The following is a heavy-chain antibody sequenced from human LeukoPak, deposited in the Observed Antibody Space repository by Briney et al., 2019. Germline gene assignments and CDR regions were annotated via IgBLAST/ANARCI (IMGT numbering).Heavy chain of an antibody. V-gene: IGHV3-21*01. CDR2: ISSTSTYI. Sequence: GGSLRLSCAASGFTFSSYSMNWVRQAPGKGLEWVSSISSTSTYIYYAEPVKGRFTISRDNAKNSLYLQLNSLRAEDTAVYYCARSRTTVTKDALDYWGQGTLVTVSS. D-gene: IGHD4-17*01. CDR3: ARSRTTVTKDALDY. CDR1: GFTFSSYS. J-gene: IGHJ4*02.